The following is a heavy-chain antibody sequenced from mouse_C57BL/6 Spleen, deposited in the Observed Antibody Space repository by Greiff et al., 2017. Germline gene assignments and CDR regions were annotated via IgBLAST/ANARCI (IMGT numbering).Heavy chain of an antibody. CDR1: GYTFTDYY. D-gene: IGHD2-1*01. Sequence: VQLQQSGPVLVKPGASVKMSCKASGYTFTDYYMNWVKQSHGKSLEWIGVINPYNGGTSYNQKFKGKATLTVDKSSSTAYMELNSLTSEDSAVDYCAREGGNYWYFDVWGTGTTVTVSS. CDR3: AREGGNYWYFDV. CDR2: INPYNGGT. V-gene: IGHV1-19*01. J-gene: IGHJ1*03.